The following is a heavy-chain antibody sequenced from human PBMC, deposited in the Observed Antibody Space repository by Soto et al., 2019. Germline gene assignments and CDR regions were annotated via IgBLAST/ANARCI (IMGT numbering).Heavy chain of an antibody. CDR3: AKHNPYRPSDAMDV. CDR1: GITLRRYG. Sequence: RLSCAASGITLRRYGMHWVRQATRKGLEWLALISYDGSDEYYADSVKGRFNISRDNSNNTLYLQMNRLRPDDTVIYYCAKHNPYRPSDAMDVSSEGT. V-gene: IGHV3-30*18. CDR2: ISYDGSDE. J-gene: IGHJ6*02. D-gene: IGHD5-12*01.